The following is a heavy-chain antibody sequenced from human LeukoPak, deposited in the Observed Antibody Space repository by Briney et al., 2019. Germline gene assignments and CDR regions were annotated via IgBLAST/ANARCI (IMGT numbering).Heavy chain of an antibody. V-gene: IGHV4-61*02. D-gene: IGHD2-15*01. J-gene: IGHJ3*02. Sequence: SETLSLTCTVSGGSISSGGYYWSWIRQPAGKGLEWIGRIYTSGSTNYNPSLKSRVTISVDRSKNQFSLKLSSVTAADTAMYYCAREDIVVFNDAFDIWGQGTMVTVSS. CDR2: IYTSGST. CDR1: GGSISSGGYY. CDR3: AREDIVVFNDAFDI.